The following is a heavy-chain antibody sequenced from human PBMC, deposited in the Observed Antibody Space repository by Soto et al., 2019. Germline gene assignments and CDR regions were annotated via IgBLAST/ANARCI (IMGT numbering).Heavy chain of an antibody. CDR2: IYYSGST. CDR3: ARLTPSTIRRGTYGMDV. D-gene: IGHD1-26*01. J-gene: IGHJ6*02. CDR1: GGSISSGGYY. V-gene: IGHV4-31*03. Sequence: QVQLQESGPGLVKPSQTLSLTCTVSGGSISSGGYYWSWIRQHPGKGLEWIGYIYYSGSTYYNPSLKSRVTISVDTSKNQFSLKLSSVTAADTAVYCCARLTPSTIRRGTYGMDVWGQGTTVTVSS.